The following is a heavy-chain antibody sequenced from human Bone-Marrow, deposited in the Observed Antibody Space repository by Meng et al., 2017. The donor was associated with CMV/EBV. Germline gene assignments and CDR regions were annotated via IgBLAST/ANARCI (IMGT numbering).Heavy chain of an antibody. D-gene: IGHD2-2*01. CDR3: ARGRRVVPAAVDSNNDY. CDR1: GGSFSGYY. Sequence: ETLSLTCAVYGGSFSGYYWSWIRQPPGKGLEWIGEINHSGSTNYNPSLKSRVTISVDTSKNQFSLKLSSVTAADTAVYYCARGRRVVPAAVDSNNDYWGQGTLVTVSS. V-gene: IGHV4-34*01. CDR2: INHSGST. J-gene: IGHJ4*02.